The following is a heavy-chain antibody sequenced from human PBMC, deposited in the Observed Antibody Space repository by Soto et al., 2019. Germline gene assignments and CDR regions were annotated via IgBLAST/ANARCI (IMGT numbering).Heavy chain of an antibody. V-gene: IGHV2-5*02. CDR3: AHRVLRTVFGLVTTTAIYFDF. Sequence: QITLNESGPTVVRPTETLTLTCRFSGFSLTTSGGGVGWIRQSPGKAPEWLALIYWDDDKRYSASLKRRLTITQDTSKNQVVLTVSDLDPTDTATYYCAHRVLRTVFGLVTTTAIYFDFWGQGTPVAVSS. J-gene: IGHJ4*02. CDR2: IYWDDDK. CDR1: GFSLTTSGGG. D-gene: IGHD3-3*01.